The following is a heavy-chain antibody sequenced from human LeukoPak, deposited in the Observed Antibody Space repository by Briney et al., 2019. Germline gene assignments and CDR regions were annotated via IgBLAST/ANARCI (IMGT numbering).Heavy chain of an antibody. Sequence: GGSLRLSCAASGFTFSSYGMHWVRQAPGKGLEWVSVIRSDGSNKYYADSVKGRFTISRDNSKNTLYLQMNSLRAEDTAVYYCAREHRKDTAAGSDYWGQGTLVTVSS. CDR2: IRSDGSNK. V-gene: IGHV3-33*01. J-gene: IGHJ4*02. CDR3: AREHRKDTAAGSDY. CDR1: GFTFSSYG. D-gene: IGHD5-18*01.